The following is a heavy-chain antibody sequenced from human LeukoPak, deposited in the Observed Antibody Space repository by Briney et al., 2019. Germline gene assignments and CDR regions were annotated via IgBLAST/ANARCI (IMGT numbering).Heavy chain of an antibody. CDR1: GYTFTGYY. J-gene: IGHJ4*02. CDR3: ARDHIRGIAAAGESY. V-gene: IGHV1-2*02. CDR2: INPNSGGT. D-gene: IGHD6-13*01. Sequence: ASVKVSCKASGYTFTGYYMHWVRQAPGQGLEWMGWINPNSGGTNYAQKFQGRVTMTRDTSISTAYMELSRLRSDDTAVYYCARDHIRGIAAAGESYWGQGTLVTVSS.